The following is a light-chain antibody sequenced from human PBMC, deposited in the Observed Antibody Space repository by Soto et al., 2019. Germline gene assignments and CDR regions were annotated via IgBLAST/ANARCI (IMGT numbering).Light chain of an antibody. J-gene: IGKJ2*01. Sequence: EIVLTQSPGTLSLSPGERATLSCRASQSVSSSYLAGYQQKPGQAPRLLIYGASSRATGIPDRFSGSGSGTDFTLTISRLEPEDFAVYYCQQYGGSPPYTLGQGTKLEIK. CDR2: GAS. CDR3: QQYGGSPPYT. CDR1: QSVSSSY. V-gene: IGKV3-20*01.